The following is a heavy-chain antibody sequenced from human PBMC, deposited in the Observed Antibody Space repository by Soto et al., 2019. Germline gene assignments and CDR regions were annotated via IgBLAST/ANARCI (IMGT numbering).Heavy chain of an antibody. V-gene: IGHV3-23*01. J-gene: IGHJ4*02. Sequence: EVQLLESGGGFVQPGGSLRLSCTTSGFTFSNYAMTWVRQAPGKGLEWVSAINTAGRTYYVNSVKGRFTISRDNSSAAVFMQVDSLRAEDTALYCCAREVPGPGWYTVDYWGQGTLVTVSS. CDR2: INTAGRT. CDR1: GFTFSNYA. D-gene: IGHD6-19*01. CDR3: AREVPGPGWYTVDY.